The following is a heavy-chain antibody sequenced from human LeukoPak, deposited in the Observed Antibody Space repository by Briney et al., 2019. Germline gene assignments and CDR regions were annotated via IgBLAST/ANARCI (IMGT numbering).Heavy chain of an antibody. D-gene: IGHD1-1*01. J-gene: IGHJ3*02. CDR1: GFTFNKYW. Sequence: PGGSLRLSCQAAGFTFNKYWMTWVRQAPGKGLEWVSMIYSDGSIFHADSVKGRFTMSRDNSRNTLDLQMNSLRVEDTAVYFCARDRRRLRGMNGDGDAFDIWGQGTMVTVSS. CDR3: ARDRRRLRGMNGDGDAFDI. V-gene: IGHV3-53*01. CDR2: IYSDGSI.